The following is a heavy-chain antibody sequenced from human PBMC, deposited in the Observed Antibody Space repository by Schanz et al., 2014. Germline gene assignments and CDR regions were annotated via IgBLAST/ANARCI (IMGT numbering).Heavy chain of an antibody. Sequence: EVQLVESGGGLVQPGGSLRLSCAASGLIFSNYVMSWVRQAPGKGLEWVSYISGSSRTIYYADSMKGRFTVSRDNAENALYLQLNSLRADDTAVYYCARNRGSGGQNWYFDLWGRGTLVTVSS. CDR1: GLIFSNYV. J-gene: IGHJ2*01. CDR3: ARNRGSGGQNWYFDL. CDR2: ISGSSRTI. V-gene: IGHV3-48*01. D-gene: IGHD1-26*01.